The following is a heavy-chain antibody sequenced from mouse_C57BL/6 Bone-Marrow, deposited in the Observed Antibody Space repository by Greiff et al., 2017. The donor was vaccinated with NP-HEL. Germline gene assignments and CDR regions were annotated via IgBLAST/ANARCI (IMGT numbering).Heavy chain of an antibody. CDR3: ASHGGWFAY. D-gene: IGHD1-1*02. CDR1: GFTFSDYY. CDR2: ISNGGGST. Sequence: EVQLQESGGGLVQPGGSLKLSCAASGFTFSDYYMYWVRQTPEKRLEWVAYISNGGGSTYYPDTVKGRFTISRDNAKNTLYLQMSRLKSEDTAMYYCASHGGWFAYWGQGTLVTVSA. J-gene: IGHJ3*01. V-gene: IGHV5-12*01.